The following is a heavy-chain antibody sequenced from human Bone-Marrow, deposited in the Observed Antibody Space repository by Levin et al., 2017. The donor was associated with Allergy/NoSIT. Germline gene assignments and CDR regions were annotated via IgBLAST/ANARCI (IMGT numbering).Heavy chain of an antibody. CDR1: GYTLRTSG. CDR2: IRGSKHNGYT. J-gene: IGHJ1*01. Sequence: ASVKVSCKASGYTLRTSGVSWVRQAPGQGLEWVGCIRGSKHNGYTDSAENFQGRVSLSTDTSTGASYMELRSLRADDTAVYYCTTETTLVPWVSDDFRHWGQGTLVVVSS. D-gene: IGHD2-2*01. CDR3: TTETTLVPWVSDDFRH. V-gene: IGHV1-18*01.